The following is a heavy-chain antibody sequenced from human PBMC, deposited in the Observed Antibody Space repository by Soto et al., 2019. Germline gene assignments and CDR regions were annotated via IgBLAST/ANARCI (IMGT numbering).Heavy chain of an antibody. V-gene: IGHV1-69*12. CDR1: GGTFSSYA. D-gene: IGHD3-22*01. J-gene: IGHJ4*02. Sequence: QVQLVQSGAEVKKPGSSVKVSCKASGGTFSSYAISWVRQAPGQGLEWMGGIIPIFGTANYAQKFQGRVTITADESTSTVYTELSSLRSEDTAVYYCARKSDYYDSSGFDYWGQGTLVTVSS. CDR3: ARKSDYYDSSGFDY. CDR2: IIPIFGTA.